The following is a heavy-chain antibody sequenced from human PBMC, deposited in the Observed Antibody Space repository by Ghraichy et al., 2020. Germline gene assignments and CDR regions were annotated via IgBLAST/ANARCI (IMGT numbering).Heavy chain of an antibody. CDR1: GGSISSSSYY. J-gene: IGHJ6*03. V-gene: IGHV4-39*01. Sequence: SETLSLTCTVSGGSISSSSYYWGWIRQPPGKGLEWIGSIYYSGSTYYNPSLKSRVTISVDTSKNQFSLKLSSVTAAETAVYYCARQRLYYYYYMDVWGKGTTVTVSS. D-gene: IGHD1-1*01. CDR3: ARQRLYYYYYMDV. CDR2: IYYSGST.